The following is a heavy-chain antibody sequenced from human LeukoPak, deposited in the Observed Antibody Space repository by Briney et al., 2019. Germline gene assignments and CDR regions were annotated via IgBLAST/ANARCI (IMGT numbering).Heavy chain of an antibody. Sequence: GRSLRLSCAASGFTFSSYGMHWVRQAPGKGLERVAVIWYDGSNKYYADSVKGRFTISRDNSKNTLYLQMNSLRAEDTAVYYCASGYSYGYSLDYWGQGTLVTVSS. J-gene: IGHJ4*02. CDR1: GFTFSSYG. D-gene: IGHD5-18*01. CDR3: ASGYSYGYSLDY. V-gene: IGHV3-33*01. CDR2: IWYDGSNK.